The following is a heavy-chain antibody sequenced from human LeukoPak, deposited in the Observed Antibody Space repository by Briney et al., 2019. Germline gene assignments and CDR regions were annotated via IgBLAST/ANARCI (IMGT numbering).Heavy chain of an antibody. CDR3: ARHVREMATIVSYYYYGMDV. Sequence: SETLSLTCTVSGGSISSGNYYWSWIRQHAEKGLEWIGYIYYSGSTYYNPSLKSRVIISMDTSKNQFSLKLTSVTAADTAVYYCARHVREMATIVSYYYYGMDVWGQGTTVTVSS. V-gene: IGHV4-31*03. J-gene: IGHJ6*02. CDR2: IYYSGST. D-gene: IGHD5-24*01. CDR1: GGSISSGNYY.